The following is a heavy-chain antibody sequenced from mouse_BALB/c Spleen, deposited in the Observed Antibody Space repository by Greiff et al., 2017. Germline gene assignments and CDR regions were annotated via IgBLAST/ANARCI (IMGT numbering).Heavy chain of an antibody. CDR2: ISSGGSYT. CDR3: ARQQLLRPFDY. Sequence: EVQGVESGGDLVKPGGSLKLSCAASGFTFSSYGMSWVRQTPDKRLEWVATISSGGSYTYYPDSVKGRFTISRDNAKNTLYLQMSSLKSEDTAMYYCARQQLLRPFDYWGQGTTLTVSS. CDR1: GFTFSSYG. V-gene: IGHV5-6*01. J-gene: IGHJ2*01. D-gene: IGHD1-2*01.